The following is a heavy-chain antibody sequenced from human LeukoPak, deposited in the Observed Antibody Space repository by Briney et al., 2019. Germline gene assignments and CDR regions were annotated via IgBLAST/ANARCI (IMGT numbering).Heavy chain of an antibody. D-gene: IGHD6-19*01. CDR1: GGTFSSYA. V-gene: IGHV1-69*05. J-gene: IGHJ4*02. CDR3: ARGDSSCSDY. CDR2: IIPIFGTA. Sequence: ASVKVSCKASGGTFSSYAISWVRQAPGQGLEWMGRIIPIFGTANYAQKFQGRVTITTDESTSTAYMELSSLRSEDTAVYYCARGDSSCSDYWGQGTLVTVSS.